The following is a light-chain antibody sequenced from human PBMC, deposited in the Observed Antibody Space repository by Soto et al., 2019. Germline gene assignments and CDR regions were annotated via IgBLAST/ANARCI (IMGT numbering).Light chain of an antibody. CDR3: CSYAGSGVV. Sequence: QSALTQPASVSGSPGQSITISCTGTSSDVGSYNLVSWYQQHPGKAPKLMIYEGSKRPSGVSNRFSGSKSGNTASLTISGLQAEDEADYYSCSYAGSGVVFGGGTQLTVL. J-gene: IGLJ2*01. CDR2: EGS. CDR1: SSDVGSYNL. V-gene: IGLV2-23*01.